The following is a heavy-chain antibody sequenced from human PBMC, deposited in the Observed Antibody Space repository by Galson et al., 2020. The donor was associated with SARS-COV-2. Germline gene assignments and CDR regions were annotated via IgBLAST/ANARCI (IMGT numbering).Heavy chain of an antibody. CDR2: ISYAGSNK. D-gene: IGHD3-22*01. CDR3: ARETIVVVRDAFDI. CDR1: GFTFSSYA. J-gene: IGHJ3*02. Sequence: GGSLRLSCAASGFTFSSYAMHWVRQAPGKGLEWVAVISYAGSNKYYADSVKGRFTISRDNSKNTLYLQMNSLRPEDTAVYYCARETIVVVRDAFDIWGQGTMVTVSS. V-gene: IGHV3-30-3*01.